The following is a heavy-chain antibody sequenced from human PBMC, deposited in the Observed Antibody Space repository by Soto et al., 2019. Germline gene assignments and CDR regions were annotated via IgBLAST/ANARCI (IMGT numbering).Heavy chain of an antibody. D-gene: IGHD6-6*01. CDR2: ISYDGSNK. Sequence: GGSLRLSCAASGFTFSSYGMHWVRQAPGKGLEWVAVISYDGSNKYYADSVKGRFTISRDNSKNTLYLQMNSLRAEDTAVYYCAKDRVEYSSSPFDYWGQGTLVTVSS. CDR1: GFTFSSYG. CDR3: AKDRVEYSSSPFDY. J-gene: IGHJ4*02. V-gene: IGHV3-30*18.